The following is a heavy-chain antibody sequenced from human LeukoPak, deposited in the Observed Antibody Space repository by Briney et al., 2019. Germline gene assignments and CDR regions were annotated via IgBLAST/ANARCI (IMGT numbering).Heavy chain of an antibody. Sequence: ASVKVSCKASGYTFTGYYMHWVRQAPGQGLEWMGIINPSGGSTSYAQKFQGRVTMTRDTSTSTVYMELSSLRSEDTAVYYCARDWAAAGMWSQLYYYYYMDVWGKGTTVTVSS. J-gene: IGHJ6*03. CDR1: GYTFTGYY. D-gene: IGHD6-13*01. CDR3: ARDWAAAGMWSQLYYYYYMDV. CDR2: INPSGGST. V-gene: IGHV1-46*01.